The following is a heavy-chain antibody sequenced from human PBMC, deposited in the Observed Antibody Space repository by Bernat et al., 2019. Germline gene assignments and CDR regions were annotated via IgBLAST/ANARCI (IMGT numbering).Heavy chain of an antibody. V-gene: IGHV4-39*01. CDR1: GGSISSSSYY. CDR3: AYYDINEHCFDY. Sequence: QLQLQESGPGLVKPSETLSLTCTVSGGSISSSSYYWGWIRQPPGKGLEWIGSIYYSGSTNYNPSLRSRVTISVDTSKSLFSLMLSSVTAADTAVYYYAYYDINEHCFDYWGQGTLVTVSS. CDR2: IYYSGST. J-gene: IGHJ4*02. D-gene: IGHD3-9*01.